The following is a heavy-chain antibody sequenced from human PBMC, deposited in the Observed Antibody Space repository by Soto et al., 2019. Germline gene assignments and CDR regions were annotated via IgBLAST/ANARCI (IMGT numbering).Heavy chain of an antibody. CDR3: ERDLGSGYYDSSGYLWSDP. J-gene: IGHJ5*02. D-gene: IGHD3-22*01. V-gene: IGHV1-18*04. CDR1: GYTFTSYG. CDR2: ISACNGNT. Sequence: ASVNVSFRAGGYTFTSYGISWVRQAPGQGLGWMGWISACNGNTNYAQKLKGRVTMTTDTYTSTAYMELRSLRSDDTAVYYCERDLGSGYYDSSGYLWSDPWGQGALVTVSS.